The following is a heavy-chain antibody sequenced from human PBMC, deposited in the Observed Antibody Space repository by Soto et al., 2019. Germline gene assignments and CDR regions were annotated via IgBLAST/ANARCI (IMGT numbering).Heavy chain of an antibody. CDR3: ARGPPTSCSGGSCYSHYFDY. CDR2: ISAYNGKN. V-gene: IGHV1-18*01. J-gene: IGHJ4*02. D-gene: IGHD2-15*01. Sequence: QVQLVQSGAEVKKPGASMKVSCKASGYTLTTYGISWVRQAPGQGLEWMGWISAYNGKNNYAQKFQGRVTMTTDTSTSIAYMESRSLRSDDTAVYYCARGPPTSCSGGSCYSHYFDYWGQGTLVTVSS. CDR1: GYTLTTYG.